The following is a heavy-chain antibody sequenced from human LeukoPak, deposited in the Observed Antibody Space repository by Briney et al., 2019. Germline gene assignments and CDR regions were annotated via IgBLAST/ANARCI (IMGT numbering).Heavy chain of an antibody. CDR2: INPNSGGT. CDR3: ARDYLDSGSWVSYYYMDV. J-gene: IGHJ6*03. CDR1: GYTFTGYY. Sequence: ASVKVSCKASGYTFTGYYMHWVRQAPGQGLEWMGWINPNSGGTNYAQKFQGRVTMTRDTSISTAYMELSRLRSDDTAVYYCARDYLDSGSWVSYYYMDVWGKGTTVTVSS. V-gene: IGHV1-2*02. D-gene: IGHD3-10*01.